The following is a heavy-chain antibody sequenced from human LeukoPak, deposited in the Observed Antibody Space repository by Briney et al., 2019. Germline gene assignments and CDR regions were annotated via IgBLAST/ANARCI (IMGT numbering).Heavy chain of an antibody. J-gene: IGHJ5*02. CDR2: LYSGGKT. V-gene: IGHV3-23*03. CDR3: VSTLGT. Sequence: GGSLRLSCAASGFAFRSYAMSWVRQAPGKGLEWVSILYSGGKTDYADPVKGRFTISRDNSKNTLYLEMNSLRADDTAVYYCVSTLGTWGQGSLVSVSS. D-gene: IGHD3-3*02. CDR1: GFAFRSYA.